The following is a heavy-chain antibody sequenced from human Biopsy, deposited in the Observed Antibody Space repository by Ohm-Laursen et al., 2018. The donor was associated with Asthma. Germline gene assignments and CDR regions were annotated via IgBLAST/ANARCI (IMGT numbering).Heavy chain of an antibody. J-gene: IGHJ4*02. CDR3: ARDGPELPTELDY. CDR2: ISFDGSNQ. Sequence: SLRLSCAASEFTFSNYGMHWVRQAPGKGLEWLAIISFDGSNQYYADSVKGRFTISRDNAKNSLYLQMNSLRAEDTAVYYCARDGPELPTELDYWGPGTLVTVSS. V-gene: IGHV3-30*03. CDR1: EFTFSNYG. D-gene: IGHD1-14*01.